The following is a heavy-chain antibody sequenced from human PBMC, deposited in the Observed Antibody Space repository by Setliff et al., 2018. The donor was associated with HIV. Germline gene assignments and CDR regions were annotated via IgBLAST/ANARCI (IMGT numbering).Heavy chain of an antibody. Sequence: PGGSLRLSCAASGFDFSSHAMSWVRQAPGKGLEWLSVICGHTINVYYADSVKGRFTISRDNSKNTLYLQLNSLSAEDTAIYYCAKRLAGSNTWYHFDTWGQGTLVTVSS. CDR1: GFDFSSHA. V-gene: IGHV3-23*01. J-gene: IGHJ4*02. D-gene: IGHD6-13*01. CDR2: ICGHTINV. CDR3: AKRLAGSNTWYHFDT.